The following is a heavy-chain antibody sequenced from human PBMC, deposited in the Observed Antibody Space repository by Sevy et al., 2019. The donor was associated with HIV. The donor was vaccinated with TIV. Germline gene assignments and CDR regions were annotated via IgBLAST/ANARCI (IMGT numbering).Heavy chain of an antibody. CDR2: IDWDDDK. J-gene: IGHJ4*02. Sequence: SGPTLVKPTQTLTLTCTFSGFSLTTSGMCVTWIRQPPGKALEWLARIDWDDDKYYSTSLKTRLTISKDTSKNQVVLKRTNMDPVDTATYYCARMGSSGWPADKYLASWGQGTLVTVSS. D-gene: IGHD6-19*01. CDR3: ARMGSSGWPADKYLAS. V-gene: IGHV2-70*11. CDR1: GFSLTTSGMC.